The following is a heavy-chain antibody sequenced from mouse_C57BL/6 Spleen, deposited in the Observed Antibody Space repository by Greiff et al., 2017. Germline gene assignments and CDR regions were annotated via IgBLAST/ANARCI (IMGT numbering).Heavy chain of an antibody. Sequence: QVQLQQPGAELVKPGASVKLSCKASGYTFTSYWMHWVKQRPGQGLEWIGMIHPNSGSTNYNEKFKSKATLTVDKSSSTAYRQLSSLTSEDSAVYYCARSYYNRSREYLWYFDVWGTGTTVTVSS. D-gene: IGHD1-1*01. J-gene: IGHJ1*03. V-gene: IGHV1-64*01. CDR3: ARSYYNRSREYLWYFDV. CDR2: IHPNSGST. CDR1: GYTFTSYW.